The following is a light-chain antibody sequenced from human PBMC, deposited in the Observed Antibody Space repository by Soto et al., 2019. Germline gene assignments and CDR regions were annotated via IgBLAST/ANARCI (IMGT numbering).Light chain of an antibody. CDR2: GAS. J-gene: IGKJ1*01. V-gene: IGKV3-20*01. CDR1: QSVSSY. Sequence: EIVLTQSPATLSLSPGERATLSCRASQSVSSYLAWYQQKPGQAPRLLISGASSRAADIPDRFSGSGSGTDFTLTINRLEPEDFAVYYCQQYDSSPRTFGQGTKVDIK. CDR3: QQYDSSPRT.